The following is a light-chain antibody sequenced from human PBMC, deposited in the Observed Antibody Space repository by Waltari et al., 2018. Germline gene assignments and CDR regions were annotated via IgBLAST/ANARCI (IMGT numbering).Light chain of an antibody. CDR3: QKYGTRPAT. V-gene: IGKV3-20*01. CDR1: QSVGRT. CDR2: DAS. Sequence: DIVLTQSPGTLSLSPGDRATLSGRACQSVGRTLAWYQQRPGQAPRLLIYDASSRATGIPDRFSGSGSGTDFSLTISRLEPEDFAVYYCQKYGTRPATFGQGTKVEVK. J-gene: IGKJ1*01.